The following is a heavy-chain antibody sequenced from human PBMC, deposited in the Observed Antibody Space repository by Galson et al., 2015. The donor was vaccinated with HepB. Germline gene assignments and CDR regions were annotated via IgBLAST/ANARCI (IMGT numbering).Heavy chain of an antibody. CDR1: GFTFSSSA. CDR2: IGGSGITT. D-gene: IGHD4-17*01. J-gene: IGHJ3*02. V-gene: IGHV3-23*01. CDR3: ARPKWATVIAFDI. Sequence: SLRLSCAASGFTFSSSAMSWVRQAPGKGLEWVSGIGGSGITTYYPDSVKGRFTISRDNSKNTLYLQMNSLRVEDTAVYYCARPKWATVIAFDIWGQGTMATVSS.